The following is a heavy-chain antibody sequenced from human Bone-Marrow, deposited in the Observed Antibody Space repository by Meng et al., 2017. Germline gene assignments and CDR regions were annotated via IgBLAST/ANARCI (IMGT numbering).Heavy chain of an antibody. Sequence: WWVGLFKTRETPAHPCAVYCGSFKSYYWSRIGQPPGKGLEWIGEINHSGNTNYNPSLKSRVTISVDTSKTQFSLKLSSVTAADTAVYYCARGPRRAIAAAGTGYFDLWGRGTLVTVSS. CDR3: ARGPRRAIAAAGTGYFDL. CDR2: INHSGNT. CDR1: CGSFKSYY. D-gene: IGHD6-13*01. V-gene: IGHV4-34*01. J-gene: IGHJ2*01.